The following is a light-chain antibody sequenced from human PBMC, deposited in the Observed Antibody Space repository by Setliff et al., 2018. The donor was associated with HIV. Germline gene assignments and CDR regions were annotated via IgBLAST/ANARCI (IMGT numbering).Light chain of an antibody. CDR1: HSNIGSNT. J-gene: IGLJ1*01. CDR3: ASWDVGLNAFYV. CDR2: NND. Sequence: QYALTQAPSTSGTPGHRVIISCSGSHSNIGSNTVNWFQQFPGTAPKLLIYNNDQRPSGVPDRFSGSKSGTSASLAISGLQSEDEAEYYCASWDVGLNAFYVFGTGTKVTVL. V-gene: IGLV1-44*01.